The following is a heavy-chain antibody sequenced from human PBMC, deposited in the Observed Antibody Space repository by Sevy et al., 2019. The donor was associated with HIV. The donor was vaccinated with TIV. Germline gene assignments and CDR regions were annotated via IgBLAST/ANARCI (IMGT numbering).Heavy chain of an antibody. CDR1: GGSMRSSHY. CDR2: IYNGGNT. Sequence: SETLSLTCFVSGGSMRSSHYWAWIRQPPGKGLEWVGSIYNGGNTYYHPSLKTRVTISVDTSKNQFSLSLSSVTAADTAVYYCARKYRAELAARNSPSYFDLWGRGTLVTVSS. CDR3: ARKYRAELAARNSPSYFDL. D-gene: IGHD6-6*01. V-gene: IGHV4-39*01. J-gene: IGHJ2*01.